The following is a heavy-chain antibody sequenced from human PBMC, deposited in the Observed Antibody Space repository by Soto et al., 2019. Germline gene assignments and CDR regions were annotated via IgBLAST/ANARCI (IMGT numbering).Heavy chain of an antibody. D-gene: IGHD5-18*01. J-gene: IGHJ6*02. CDR1: GYTFTGYY. CDR2: INHNSGGT. CDR3: ARARGCSYGYYYGMDV. V-gene: IGHV1-2*04. Sequence: ASVKVSCKASGYTFTGYYMHWVRQAPGQGLEWMGWINHNSGGTNYAQKFQGWVTMTRDTSISTAYMELSRLRSDDTAVYYCARARGCSYGYYYGMDVWGQGTTVTVSS.